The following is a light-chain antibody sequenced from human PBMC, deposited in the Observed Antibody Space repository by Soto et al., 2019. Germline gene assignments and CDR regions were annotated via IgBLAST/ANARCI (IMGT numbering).Light chain of an antibody. Sequence: DIQLTQSPSFLSASVGDRVTITCRASQGISTFLAWYQQRPGKAPKLLIYAASTLQSGVPSRFSGSGSGTEFTLTISSLQPEDLAINSFQQFISYPPVFGPGTKVDIK. CDR3: QQFISYPPV. CDR2: AAS. V-gene: IGKV1-9*01. CDR1: QGISTF. J-gene: IGKJ3*01.